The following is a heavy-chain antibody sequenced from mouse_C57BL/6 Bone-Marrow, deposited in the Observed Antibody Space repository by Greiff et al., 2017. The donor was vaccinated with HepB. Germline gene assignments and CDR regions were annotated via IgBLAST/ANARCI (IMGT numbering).Heavy chain of an antibody. D-gene: IGHD2-5*01. Sequence: VQLKQPGAELVKPGASVKLSCKASGYTFTSYWMHWVKQRPGQGLEWIGMIHPNSGSTNYNEKFKSKATLTVDKSSSTAYMQLSSLTSEDSAVYYCARGSNYLAWFAYWGQGTLVTVSA. V-gene: IGHV1-64*01. CDR2: IHPNSGST. CDR1: GYTFTSYW. CDR3: ARGSNYLAWFAY. J-gene: IGHJ3*01.